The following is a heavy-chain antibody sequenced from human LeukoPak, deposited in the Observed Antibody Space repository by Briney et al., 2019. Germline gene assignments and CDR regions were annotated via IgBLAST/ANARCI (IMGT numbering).Heavy chain of an antibody. CDR3: ARDNERRIDP. CDR1: GGSVSSGSYY. Sequence: SETLSLTCTVSGGSVSSGSYYWSWIRQPPGKGLKWIGYIYYGGSTNYNPSLKSRVTISVDTSKNQFSLKLSSVTAADTAVYYCARDNERRIDPWGQGTLVTVSS. V-gene: IGHV4-61*01. CDR2: IYYGGST. J-gene: IGHJ5*02. D-gene: IGHD1-1*01.